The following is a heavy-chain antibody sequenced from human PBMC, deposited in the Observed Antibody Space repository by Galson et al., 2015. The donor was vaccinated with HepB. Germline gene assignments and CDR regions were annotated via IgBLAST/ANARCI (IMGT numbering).Heavy chain of an antibody. CDR1: GGSLSGGGSY. CDR2: VHTIGTT. V-gene: IGHV4-61*02. D-gene: IGHD3-16*01. Sequence: TLSLTCTVSGGSLSGGGSYWTWLRQPADKRLEWIGRVHTIGTTNYNPSLNSRVTMSLDTSKNQFSLEVKSVTAADTAVYHCARAYRHGGCLDSWGQGILVTVSS. CDR3: ARAYRHGGCLDS. J-gene: IGHJ5*01.